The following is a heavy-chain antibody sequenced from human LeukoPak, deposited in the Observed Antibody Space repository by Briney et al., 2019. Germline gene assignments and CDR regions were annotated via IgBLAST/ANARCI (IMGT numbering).Heavy chain of an antibody. CDR2: ISSSSSYI. Sequence: PGGSLRLSCAAPGFTFSSYSMNWVRQAPGKGLEWVSSISSSSSYIYYADSVKGRFTISRDNAKNSLYLQMNSLRAEDTAVYYCAREEFRNFDYWGQGTLVTVSS. CDR3: AREEFRNFDY. J-gene: IGHJ4*02. CDR1: GFTFSSYS. V-gene: IGHV3-21*01.